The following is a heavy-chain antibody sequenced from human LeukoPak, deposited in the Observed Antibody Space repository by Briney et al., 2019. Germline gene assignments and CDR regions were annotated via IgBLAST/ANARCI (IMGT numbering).Heavy chain of an antibody. Sequence: QSGGSLRLSCAASGFIFSSYWMSWVRQAPGKGLEWVANIKQDGSEKWYVDSVKGRFTISRDNAKNSLYLQMNSLRAEDTAVYYCARDMTDLLHVFDIWGQGTMVTVSS. CDR1: GFIFSSYW. D-gene: IGHD3-16*01. V-gene: IGHV3-7*01. J-gene: IGHJ3*02. CDR2: IKQDGSEK. CDR3: ARDMTDLLHVFDI.